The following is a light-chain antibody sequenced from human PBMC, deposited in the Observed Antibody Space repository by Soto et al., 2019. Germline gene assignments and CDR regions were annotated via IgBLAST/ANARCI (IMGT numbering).Light chain of an antibody. V-gene: IGLV2-14*01. CDR1: SSDIGLYNY. Sequence: QAVLTQPASVSGSPGQSVTISCTGTSSDIGLYNYVSWYQQHPATAPKLMVYDVTHRPSGVSNRFSGSNSGNTASLTISGLLVEDDAYYYCTSYTNSNTLIFGGGTKLTVL. CDR3: TSYTNSNTLI. J-gene: IGLJ2*01. CDR2: DVT.